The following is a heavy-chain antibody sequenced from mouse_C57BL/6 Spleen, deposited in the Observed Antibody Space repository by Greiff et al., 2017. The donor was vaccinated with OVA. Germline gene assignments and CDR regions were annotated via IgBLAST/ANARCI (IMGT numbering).Heavy chain of an antibody. CDR2: IYPRSGNT. D-gene: IGHD1-1*01. CDR1: GYTFTSYG. CDR3: ARWGLSYGSSYERYFDV. V-gene: IGHV1-81*01. Sequence: QVHVKQSGAELARPGASVKLSCKASGYTFTSYGISWVKQRTGQGLEWIGEIYPRSGNTYYNEKFKGKATLTADKSSSTAYMELRSLTSEDSAVYFCARWGLSYGSSYERYFDVWGTGTTVTVSS. J-gene: IGHJ1*03.